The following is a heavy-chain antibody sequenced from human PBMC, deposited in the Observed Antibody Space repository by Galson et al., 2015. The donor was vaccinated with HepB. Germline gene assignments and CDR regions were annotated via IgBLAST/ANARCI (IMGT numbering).Heavy chain of an antibody. V-gene: IGHV3-30*04. J-gene: IGHJ6*02. CDR1: GFTFSSYA. D-gene: IGHD6-19*01. Sequence: SLRLSCAASGFTFSSYAMHWVRQAPGKGLEWVAVISYDGSNKYYADSVKGRSTISRDNSKNTLYLQVNSLRAEDTAVYYCARAPAVAHYGMDVWGQGTTVTVSS. CDR3: ARAPAVAHYGMDV. CDR2: ISYDGSNK.